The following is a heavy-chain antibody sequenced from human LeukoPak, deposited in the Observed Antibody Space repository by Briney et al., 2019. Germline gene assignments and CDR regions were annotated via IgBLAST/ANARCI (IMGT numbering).Heavy chain of an antibody. Sequence: GGSLRLSCAASGFTFSSYAMSWVRQAPGKGLEWVSAISGSGGSTYYADSVKGRFTISRDNSKNTLYLQMNSLRAEDTAVYYCAKDFHRITIFGVVTLTLDYWGQETLVTVSS. CDR2: ISGSGGST. CDR3: AKDFHRITIFGVVTLTLDY. D-gene: IGHD3-3*01. J-gene: IGHJ4*02. V-gene: IGHV3-23*01. CDR1: GFTFSSYA.